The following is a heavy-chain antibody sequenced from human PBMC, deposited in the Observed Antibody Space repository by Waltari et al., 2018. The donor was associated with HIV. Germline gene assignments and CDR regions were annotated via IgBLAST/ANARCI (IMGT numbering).Heavy chain of an antibody. CDR1: GFTFSSHD. CDR2: ISDAAREK. Sequence: EVKLVESGGGAVQTGGSLRLPCEGSGFTFSSHDMDWVRQTPGKGLGWVAQISDAAREKFHGDSVRGRFVVSRDNARNSIFLQMNNLRDDDTGVYFCVRQPLRHDL. CDR3: VRQPLRHDL. V-gene: IGHV3-7*01. J-gene: IGHJ2*01.